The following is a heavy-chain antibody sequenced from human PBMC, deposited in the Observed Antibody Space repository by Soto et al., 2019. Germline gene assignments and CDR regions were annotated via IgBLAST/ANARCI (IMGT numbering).Heavy chain of an antibody. CDR2: IGTAGDP. J-gene: IGHJ6*02. CDR1: GLTFSSYD. Sequence: GSLRLSSAPSGLTFSSYDMHCVRQPTGKGLEGVSAIGTAGDPYYPDSVKGRFTISRENAKNSLYLQMNSLSAGDTAVYYCARGRGMGVCGQGTTVTVSS. V-gene: IGHV3-13*05. CDR3: ARGRGMGV.